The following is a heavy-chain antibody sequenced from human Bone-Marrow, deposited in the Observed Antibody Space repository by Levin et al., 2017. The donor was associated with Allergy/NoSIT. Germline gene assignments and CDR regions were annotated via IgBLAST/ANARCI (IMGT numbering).Heavy chain of an antibody. D-gene: IGHD3-22*01. CDR3: ARSEYYYDSSGANPFDY. J-gene: IGHJ4*02. CDR1: GFTFSSYW. Sequence: GGSLRLSCVASGFTFSSYWMSWVRQAPGKGLEWVANIKQDGSEKYYVDSVKGRFTISRDNAKNSLYLQMNSLRAEDTAVYYCARSEYYYDSSGANPFDYWGQGTLVTVSS. V-gene: IGHV3-7*01. CDR2: IKQDGSEK.